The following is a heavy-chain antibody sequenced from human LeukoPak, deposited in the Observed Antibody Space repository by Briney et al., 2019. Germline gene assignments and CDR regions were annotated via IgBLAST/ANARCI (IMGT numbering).Heavy chain of an antibody. CDR1: GFTFNNYW. V-gene: IGHV3-7*01. J-gene: IGHJ4*02. D-gene: IGHD6-19*01. CDR2: IKPEGSAQ. CDR3: ARPYGVGWSGLEH. Sequence: GGSLRISCAASGFTFNNYWITWVRQAPGKGLEWVANIKPEGSAQYYADSVRGRFTISRDNAKNSVFLHMNSLRAEDTAVYHCARPYGVGWSGLEHWGRGTLVTVSS.